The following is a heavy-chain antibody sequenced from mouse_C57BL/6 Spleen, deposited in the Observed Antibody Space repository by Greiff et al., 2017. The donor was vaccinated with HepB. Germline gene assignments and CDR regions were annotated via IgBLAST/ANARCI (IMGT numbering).Heavy chain of an antibody. Sequence: DVQLVESGGGLVKPGGSLKLSCAASGFTFSDYGMHWVRQAPEKGLEWVAYISSGSSTIYYADTVKGRFTISRDNAKNTLFLQMTSLRAEDTAMYYCARELYYGNSYYFDYWGQGTTLTVSS. CDR2: ISSGSSTI. CDR3: ARELYYGNSYYFDY. CDR1: GFTFSDYG. J-gene: IGHJ2*01. V-gene: IGHV5-17*01. D-gene: IGHD2-1*01.